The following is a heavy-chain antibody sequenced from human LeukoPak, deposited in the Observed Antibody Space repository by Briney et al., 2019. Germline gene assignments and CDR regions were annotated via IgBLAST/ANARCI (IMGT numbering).Heavy chain of an antibody. D-gene: IGHD3-10*01. V-gene: IGHV3-30*02. CDR2: IRYDGSNK. J-gene: IGHJ4*02. Sequence: SGGSLRLSCAASGFTFSSYGMHWVRQAPGKGLEWVAFIRYDGSNKYYADSVKGRFTISRDNSKNTLYLQMNSLRAEDTAVYYCARENYGYVSFDYWGQGTLVTVSS. CDR3: ARENYGYVSFDY. CDR1: GFTFSSYG.